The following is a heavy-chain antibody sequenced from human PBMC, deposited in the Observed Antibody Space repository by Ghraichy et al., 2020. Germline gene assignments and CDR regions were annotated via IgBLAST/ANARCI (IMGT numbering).Heavy chain of an antibody. CDR2: ISSSSSYI. J-gene: IGHJ4*02. Sequence: GESLNISCAASGFTFSTYGINWVRQAPGKGLEWVSFISSSSSYIYYADSLKGRFTISRDNAKNSLYLQMSSLRAEDTAVYYCAREAVSGEVDYWGQGTLVSVSS. CDR1: GFTFSTYG. V-gene: IGHV3-21*01. CDR3: AREAVSGEVDY. D-gene: IGHD6-19*01.